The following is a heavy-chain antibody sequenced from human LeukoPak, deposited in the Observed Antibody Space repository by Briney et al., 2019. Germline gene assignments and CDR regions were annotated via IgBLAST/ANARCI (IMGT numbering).Heavy chain of an antibody. CDR2: IYYSGTT. Sequence: PSETLSLTFTVTGGSISGFFWSWIRQSPGKGLEYIGYIYYSGTTDYNPTLKSRVSMSVDTSKNQFFQNLTSVTAADTAIYYCARVGYGSGSWGWFDPWGQGTLVTVSS. V-gene: IGHV4-59*01. J-gene: IGHJ5*02. CDR3: ARVGYGSGSWGWFDP. CDR1: GGSISGFF. D-gene: IGHD3-10*01.